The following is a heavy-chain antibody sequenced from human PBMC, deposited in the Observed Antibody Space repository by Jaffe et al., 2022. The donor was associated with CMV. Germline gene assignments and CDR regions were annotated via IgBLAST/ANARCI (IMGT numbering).Heavy chain of an antibody. D-gene: IGHD4-17*01. Sequence: EVQLVESGGGLVQPGRSLRLSCTASGFTFGDYAMSWVRQAPGKGLEWVGFIRSKAYGGTTEYAASVKGRFTISRDDSKSIAYLQMNSLKTEDTAVYYCTRDSRDYGDYEGLGAFDIWGQGTMVTVSS. CDR2: IRSKAYGGTT. V-gene: IGHV3-49*04. CDR1: GFTFGDYA. CDR3: TRDSRDYGDYEGLGAFDI. J-gene: IGHJ3*02.